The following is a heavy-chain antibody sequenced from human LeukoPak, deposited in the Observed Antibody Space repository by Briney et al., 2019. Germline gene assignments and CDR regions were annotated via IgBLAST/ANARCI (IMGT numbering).Heavy chain of an antibody. J-gene: IGHJ4*02. CDR2: ISSSSSYI. CDR3: ARDGVGDIVVVPAGAFDY. D-gene: IGHD2-2*01. CDR1: GFTFSSYS. V-gene: IGHV3-21*01. Sequence: GGSLRLSCAASGFTFSSYSMNWVRQAPGKRLEWVSSISSSSSYIYYADSVKGRFTISRDNAKNSLYLQMNSLRAEDTAVYCCARDGVGDIVVVPAGAFDYWGQGTLVTVSS.